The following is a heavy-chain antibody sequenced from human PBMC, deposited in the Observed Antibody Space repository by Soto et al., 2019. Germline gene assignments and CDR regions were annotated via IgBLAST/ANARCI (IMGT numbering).Heavy chain of an antibody. J-gene: IGHJ6*02. D-gene: IGHD1-26*01. CDR3: AKYSGDFPVYNGLNV. CDR1: AFPFDTSA. Sequence: GGSLRLSCAASAFPFDTSAMIWVRQAPGKGPEWLSLISGGGDLAYYAESVKGRFTSSRDNSKNTLYLQMTILRVDDTAVYYCAKYSGDFPVYNGLNVWGQGTTVTVSS. V-gene: IGHV3-23*01. CDR2: ISGGGDLA.